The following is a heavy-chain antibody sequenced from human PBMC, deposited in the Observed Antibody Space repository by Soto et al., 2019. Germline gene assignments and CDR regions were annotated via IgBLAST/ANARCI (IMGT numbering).Heavy chain of an antibody. CDR2: MNPGSGDT. CDR3: ARMESFGSLNWFDP. J-gene: IGHJ5*02. V-gene: IGHV1-8*01. D-gene: IGHD3-10*01. CDR1: GYTFTNND. Sequence: EASVKVSGKASGYTFTNNDVSWVRQATGQGLEWMGWMNPGSGDTGYAQKFQGRVTMTRDISIATAYMELTSLTSDDTAIYYCARMESFGSLNWFDPWGQGTLVTVS.